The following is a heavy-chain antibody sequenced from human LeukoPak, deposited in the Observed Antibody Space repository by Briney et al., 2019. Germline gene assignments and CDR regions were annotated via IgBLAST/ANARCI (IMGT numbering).Heavy chain of an antibody. CDR2: IYPGDSDT. J-gene: IGHJ4*02. CDR1: GYSFTSYW. Sequence: GESLKISCKGSGYSFTSYWIAWARQMPGKGLEWMGIIYPGDSDTIYSPSFQGQVTISADKSISTAYLQWSSLKASDTAMYYCARGYCSGGSCYYSAFDYWGQGTLVTVSS. V-gene: IGHV5-51*01. CDR3: ARGYCSGGSCYYSAFDY. D-gene: IGHD2-15*01.